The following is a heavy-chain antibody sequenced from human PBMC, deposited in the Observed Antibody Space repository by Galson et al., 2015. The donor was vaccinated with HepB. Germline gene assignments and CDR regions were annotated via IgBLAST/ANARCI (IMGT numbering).Heavy chain of an antibody. Sequence: ALVKPTQTLTLTCALTGLSLSSSGVGVGWVRQPPGKALQWLGIIYWDDDKRYSPSLRSRLTITKDTSKNQVVLTMTNMDPVDTGTYFCAHRHCGGDCYSYYFDFWGQGTLVTVSS. J-gene: IGHJ4*02. D-gene: IGHD2-21*01. CDR2: IYWDDDK. CDR1: GLSLSSSGVG. CDR3: AHRHCGGDCYSYYFDF. V-gene: IGHV2-5*02.